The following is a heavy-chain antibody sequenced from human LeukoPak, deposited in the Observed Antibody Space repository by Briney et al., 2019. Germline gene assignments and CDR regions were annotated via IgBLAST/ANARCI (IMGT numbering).Heavy chain of an antibody. J-gene: IGHJ3*02. D-gene: IGHD3-10*01. CDR1: RSLISNDY. V-gene: IGHV4-4*07. CDR2: NYTSWST. CDR3: ARGPGIGEFSI. Sequence: SETLSLTCTVPRSLISNDYWSWMRESAGTGLEWIGRNYTSWSTGYNPSLKSRVTMSVDTSKNQFSLKLSSVTAADTAVYYCARGPGIGEFSIWGQGTMVTVSS.